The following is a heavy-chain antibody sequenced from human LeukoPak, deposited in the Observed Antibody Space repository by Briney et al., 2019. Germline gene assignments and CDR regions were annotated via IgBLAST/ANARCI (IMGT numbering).Heavy chain of an antibody. CDR2: IWYDGSNK. J-gene: IGHJ5*02. D-gene: IGHD3-3*01. Sequence: PGGSLRLSCAASGFTFSSYGMHWVRQAPGKGLEWVAVIWYDGSNKYYADSVKGRFTISRDNSKKTVYLQMNSLRGEDTAVYSCARGATNDFWSGYGWFDPWGQGTLVTVSS. CDR1: GFTFSSYG. V-gene: IGHV3-33*01. CDR3: ARGATNDFWSGYGWFDP.